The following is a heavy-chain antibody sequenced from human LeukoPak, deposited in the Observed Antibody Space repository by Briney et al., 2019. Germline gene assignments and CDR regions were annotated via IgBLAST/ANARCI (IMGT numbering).Heavy chain of an antibody. Sequence: GVSLRLSCAASGFTVSINYMSWVRQAPGKGLEWVSVIYSGSNTYYADSVKGRFTISRDNSKNTVYLQMNSLRAEDTAVYYCARGETSSYDYWGQGTLVTVSS. CDR3: ARGETSSYDY. V-gene: IGHV3-53*01. CDR1: GFTVSINY. D-gene: IGHD2-2*01. J-gene: IGHJ4*02. CDR2: IYSGSNT.